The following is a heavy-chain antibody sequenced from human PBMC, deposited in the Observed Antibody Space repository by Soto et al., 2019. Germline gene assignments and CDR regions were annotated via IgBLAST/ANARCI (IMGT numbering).Heavy chain of an antibody. J-gene: IGHJ4*02. V-gene: IGHV3-33*08. D-gene: IGHD4-17*01. CDR3: ARDARDYGGNRFDN. Sequence: GSLRLSCAAPGFPFRSYAMHWVRQAPGKGLEWVTIIWYDGTNKYYADSVRGRFTISRDNSKKMLYLEMNSLRADDTAVYYCARDARDYGGNRFDNWGQGTLVTVSS. CDR1: GFPFRSYA. CDR2: IWYDGTNK.